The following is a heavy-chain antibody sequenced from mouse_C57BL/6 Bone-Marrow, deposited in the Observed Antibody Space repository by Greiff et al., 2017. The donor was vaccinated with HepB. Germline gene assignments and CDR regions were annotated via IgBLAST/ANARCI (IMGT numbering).Heavy chain of an antibody. CDR3: ANYDYDGYAMDY. J-gene: IGHJ4*01. Sequence: QVQLKQPGAELVKPGASVKLSCKASGYTFTSYWMQWVKQRPGQGLEWIGEIDPSDSYTNYNQKFKGKATLPVDTSSSTAYMQLSSLTSEDSAVYYCANYDYDGYAMDYWGQGTSVTVSS. V-gene: IGHV1-50*01. CDR2: IDPSDSYT. D-gene: IGHD2-4*01. CDR1: GYTFTSYW.